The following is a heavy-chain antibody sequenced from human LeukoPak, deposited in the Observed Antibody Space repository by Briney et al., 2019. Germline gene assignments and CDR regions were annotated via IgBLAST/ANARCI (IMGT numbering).Heavy chain of an antibody. CDR1: GYTFSDYY. V-gene: IGHV1-2*02. D-gene: IGHD5-18*01. J-gene: IGHJ4*02. CDR3: ARDLLLDS. CDR2: IKPNSGGT. Sequence: GASVKVSCKASGYTFSDYYMHWVRQAPGQGLEWMGWIKPNSGGTNYAQKFQGRVTMTRDTSISTAFMELTSLRPDDTAVYYCARDLLLDSWGQGTLVTVSS.